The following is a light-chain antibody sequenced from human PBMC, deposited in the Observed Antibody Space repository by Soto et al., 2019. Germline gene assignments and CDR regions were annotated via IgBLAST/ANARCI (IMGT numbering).Light chain of an antibody. CDR1: QGISSY. CDR3: QQFNSYPLT. V-gene: IGKV1-9*01. J-gene: IGKJ4*01. Sequence: DIQLTQSPSLLSASVGDRVTITCRASQGISSYLAWYQQTPGKGSRLLIYAASALQSGVPSRFSGSGSGTEFTLTISSLQSEDFATYYCQQFNSYPLTFGGGTKVDIK. CDR2: AAS.